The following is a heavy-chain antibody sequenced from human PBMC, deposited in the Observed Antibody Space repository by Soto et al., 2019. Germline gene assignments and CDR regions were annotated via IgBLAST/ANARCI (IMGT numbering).Heavy chain of an antibody. J-gene: IGHJ4*02. CDR2: NNTGNGNT. D-gene: IGHD3-16*02. Sequence: QVQLVQSGAEVKKPGASVKVSCKASGYTFTNYALHWVRQAPGQRLEWMGWNNTGNGNTKYSQKFQGRVTITRDTSANTAYMELSSLRSEDTAVYYCARDYGVMITFGGVIVPGYWGQGTLVTVSS. CDR3: ARDYGVMITFGGVIVPGY. V-gene: IGHV1-3*04. CDR1: GYTFTNYA.